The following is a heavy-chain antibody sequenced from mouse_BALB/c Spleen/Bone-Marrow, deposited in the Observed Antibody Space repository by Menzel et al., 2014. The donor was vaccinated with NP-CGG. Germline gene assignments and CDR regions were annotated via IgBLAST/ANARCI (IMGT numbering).Heavy chain of an antibody. Sequence: EVKLVESGGGLVQPGGSLKLSCATSGFTFSDYYMYWVRQTPEKRLEWVAYISNGGGSTYYPDTVKGRFTISRDNAKNPLYLQMSRLKSEDTAMYYCARHSDYDYFDYWGQGTTLTVSS. CDR1: GFTFSDYY. D-gene: IGHD2-4*01. J-gene: IGHJ2*01. CDR3: ARHSDYDYFDY. V-gene: IGHV5-12*02. CDR2: ISNGGGST.